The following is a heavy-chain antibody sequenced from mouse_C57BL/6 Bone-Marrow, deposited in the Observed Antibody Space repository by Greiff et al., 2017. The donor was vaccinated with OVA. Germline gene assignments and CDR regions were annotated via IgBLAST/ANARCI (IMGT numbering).Heavy chain of an antibody. D-gene: IGHD1-1*01. CDR1: GFTFSDYY. CDR2: INYDGSST. Sequence: DVHLVESEGGLVQPGSSMKLSCTASGFTFSDYYMAWVRQVPEKGLEWVANINYDGSSTYYLDSLKSRFIISRDNAKNILYLQMSSLKSEDTATYYCARENGYYGSKGAMDYWGQGTSVTVSS. J-gene: IGHJ4*01. CDR3: ARENGYYGSKGAMDY. V-gene: IGHV5-16*01.